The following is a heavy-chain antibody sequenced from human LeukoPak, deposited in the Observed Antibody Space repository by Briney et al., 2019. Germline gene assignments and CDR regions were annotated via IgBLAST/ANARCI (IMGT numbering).Heavy chain of an antibody. CDR3: TTDAGYSSRWYNY. D-gene: IGHD6-13*01. V-gene: IGHV3-23*01. CDR2: ITKSGGTT. Sequence: TGGSLRLSCLASGFTFSDYDMSWVRLAPGKGPEWVSAITKSGGTTFYADSVKGRFTISRDNSKSTLSLQMNSLKTEDTGLYYCTTDAGYSSRWYNYWGQGTLVTVSS. CDR1: GFTFSDYD. J-gene: IGHJ4*02.